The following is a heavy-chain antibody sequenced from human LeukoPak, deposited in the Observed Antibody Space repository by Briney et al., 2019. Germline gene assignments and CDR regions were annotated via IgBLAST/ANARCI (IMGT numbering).Heavy chain of an antibody. V-gene: IGHV4-39*07. CDR1: GGSISSSSYY. CDR3: AKEGAAAGPDFDY. J-gene: IGHJ4*02. CDR2: IYYSGST. D-gene: IGHD6-13*01. Sequence: PSETLSLTCTVSGGSISSSSYYWGWIRQPPGKGLEWIGSIYYSGSTYYNPSLKSRVTISVDTSKNQFSLKLNSVTAADTAVYYCAKEGAAAGPDFDYWGQGTLVTVSS.